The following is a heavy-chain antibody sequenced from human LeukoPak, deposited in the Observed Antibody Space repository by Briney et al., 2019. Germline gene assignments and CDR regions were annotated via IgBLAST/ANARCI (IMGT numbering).Heavy chain of an antibody. V-gene: IGHV1-18*04. CDR2: ISAYNGNT. D-gene: IGHD6-13*01. CDR3: AGGVAAAGTGKYYYYGMDV. J-gene: IGHJ6*04. Sequence: ASVKVSCKASGYTFTSYGISWVRQAPGQGLEWMGWISAYNGNTNYAQKLQGRVTMTTDTSTSTAYMELRSLRSDDPAVYYCAGGVAAAGTGKYYYYGMDVWGKGTTVTVSS. CDR1: GYTFTSYG.